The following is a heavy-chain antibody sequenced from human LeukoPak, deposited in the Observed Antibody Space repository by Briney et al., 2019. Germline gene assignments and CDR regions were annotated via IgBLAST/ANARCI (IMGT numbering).Heavy chain of an antibody. Sequence: GGSLRLSCAASGFTFSSYSMNWVRQAPGKGLEWVSYISSSSSTIYYADSVKGRFTISRDNGKNSLYLQMNSLRAEDTAVYYCASQLGDASDIWGQGTMVTVSS. V-gene: IGHV3-48*01. D-gene: IGHD6-13*01. CDR3: ASQLGDASDI. CDR1: GFTFSSYS. J-gene: IGHJ3*02. CDR2: ISSSSSTI.